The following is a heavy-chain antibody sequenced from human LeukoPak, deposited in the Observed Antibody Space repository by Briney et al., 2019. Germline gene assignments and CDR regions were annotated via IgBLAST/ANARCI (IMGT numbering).Heavy chain of an antibody. Sequence: ASVKVSCKASGYTFTSYYMHWVRQAPGQGLEWMGIINPSGGSTSYAQKFQGRVTMTRDTSTSTVYMELSSLRSEDTAVYYCARHGYCSSTSCSYYYYGMDVWGQGTTVTVSS. J-gene: IGHJ6*02. CDR3: ARHGYCSSTSCSYYYYGMDV. CDR2: INPSGGST. D-gene: IGHD2-2*01. CDR1: GYTFTSYY. V-gene: IGHV1-46*01.